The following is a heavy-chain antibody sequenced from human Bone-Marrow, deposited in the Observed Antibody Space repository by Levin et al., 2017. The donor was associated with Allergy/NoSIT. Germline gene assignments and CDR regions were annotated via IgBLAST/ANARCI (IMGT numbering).Heavy chain of an antibody. CDR2: ISSSSSYI. J-gene: IGHJ3*02. CDR3: ARLGLSSGWYRDAFDI. Sequence: GGSLRLSCAASGFTFSSYSMNWVRQAPGKGLEWVSSISSSSSYIYYADSVKGRFTISRDNAKNSLYLQMNSLRAEDTAVYYCARLGLSSGWYRDAFDIWGQGTMVTVSS. D-gene: IGHD6-19*01. V-gene: IGHV3-21*01. CDR1: GFTFSSYS.